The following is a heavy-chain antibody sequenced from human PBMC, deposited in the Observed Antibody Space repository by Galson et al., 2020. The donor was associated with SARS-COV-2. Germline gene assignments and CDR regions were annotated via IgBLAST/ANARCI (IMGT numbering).Heavy chain of an antibody. CDR1: GFTFGTYS. J-gene: IGHJ4*02. CDR3: ARVAYCGGAQCYPYDY. D-gene: IGHD2-21*01. V-gene: IGHV3-48*02. Sequence: GGSLRLSCAASGFTFGTYSMSWVRQAPGKGLEWVSYISADSSAAYGAEAVKGRFAISRDNAKNSLSLHINSLRDEDTAVYYCARVAYCGGAQCYPYDYWGQGTLVTVSS. CDR2: ISADSSAA.